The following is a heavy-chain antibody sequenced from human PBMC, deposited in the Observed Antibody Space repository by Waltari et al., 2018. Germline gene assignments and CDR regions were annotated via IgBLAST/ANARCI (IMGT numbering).Heavy chain of an antibody. CDR1: GYIFPSYY. CDR2: IHPSGGST. V-gene: IGHV1-46*03. D-gene: IGHD1-26*01. Sequence: QVQLVQSGAEVKKHGASVKVSCTASGYIFPSYYMHWVRQPPGQGLEWMGIIHPSGGSTSYAQKVQGRVTMTRDTSTSTVYMELSSLRSEDTAVYYCAKGGNYYYYYMDVWGKGTTVTVSS. CDR3: AKGGNYYYYYMDV. J-gene: IGHJ6*03.